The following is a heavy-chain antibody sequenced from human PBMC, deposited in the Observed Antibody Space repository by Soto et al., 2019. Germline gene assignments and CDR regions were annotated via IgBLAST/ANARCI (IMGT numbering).Heavy chain of an antibody. J-gene: IGHJ5*02. V-gene: IGHV1-8*01. D-gene: IGHD3-16*02. CDR1: GYTFTSYD. Sequence: QVQLVQSGAEVKKPGASVKVSCKASGYTFTSYDINWVRQATGQGLEWMGWMNPNSGNTGYAQKFQGRVTMTRNTSRCTAYMELSSLRSEDTAVYYCARGYYDYIWGSYRYLRWFDPWGQGTLVTVSS. CDR3: ARGYYDYIWGSYRYLRWFDP. CDR2: MNPNSGNT.